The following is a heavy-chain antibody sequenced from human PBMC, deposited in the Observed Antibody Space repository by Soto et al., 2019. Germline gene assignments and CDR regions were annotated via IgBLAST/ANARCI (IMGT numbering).Heavy chain of an antibody. CDR2: ILPIFGTV. CDR1: GGIFSSNA. CDR3: ATGGRGYSYGRGAPRFLFAY. J-gene: IGHJ4*01. D-gene: IGHD5-18*01. Sequence: ASVKVSCKASGGIFSSNALSWVRQAPGQGLEWMGGILPIFGTVNYAQKFQGRVTITADESTSTAYMELSSLRSEDTALYYCATGGRGYSYGRGAPRFLFAYSGQGSLDTVSS. V-gene: IGHV1-69*13.